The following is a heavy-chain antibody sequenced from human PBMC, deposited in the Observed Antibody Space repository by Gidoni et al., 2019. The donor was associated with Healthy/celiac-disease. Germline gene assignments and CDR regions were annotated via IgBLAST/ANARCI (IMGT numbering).Heavy chain of an antibody. CDR2: MNPNSGNT. V-gene: IGHV1-8*01. J-gene: IGHJ4*02. D-gene: IGHD3-3*01. Sequence: QVQLVQSGAEVKKPGASVKVSCKASGYTFTSYDINWVRQATGQGLEWMGWMNPNSGNTGYAQKFQGRVTMTRNTSISTAYMELSSLRSEDTAVYYCARAERGGIFRHSPIIDYWGQGTLVTVSS. CDR1: GYTFTSYD. CDR3: ARAERGGIFRHSPIIDY.